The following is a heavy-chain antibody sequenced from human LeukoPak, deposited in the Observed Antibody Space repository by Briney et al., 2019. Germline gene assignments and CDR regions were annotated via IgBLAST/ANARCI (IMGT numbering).Heavy chain of an antibody. CDR3: ARVSLDRSYYYGSGSYFHFDY. CDR1: GYTFTSYG. CDR2: ISAYNGNT. J-gene: IGHJ4*02. Sequence: GASVKVSCKASGYTFTSYGISWVRQAPGQGLEWMGWISAYNGNTNYAQKLQGRVNMTTDTSTSTAYMELRSLRSDDTAVYYCARVSLDRSYYYGSGSYFHFDYWGQGTLVTVSS. D-gene: IGHD3-10*01. V-gene: IGHV1-18*01.